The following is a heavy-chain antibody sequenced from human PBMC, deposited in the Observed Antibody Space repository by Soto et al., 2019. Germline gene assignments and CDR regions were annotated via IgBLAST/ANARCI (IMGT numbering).Heavy chain of an antibody. J-gene: IGHJ6*03. CDR1: GFSFNNYA. Sequence: PGGSLRLSCVASGFSFNNYAMSWVRQTPGKGLDWVSAIGGGGDNTYYADSVKGRFTISRDNSKSTLYLQMNSLRDEDTALYYCAKVAGFGELLSHYYMAVWGKGTTVTVSS. D-gene: IGHD3-10*01. CDR3: AKVAGFGELLSHYYMAV. V-gene: IGHV3-23*01. CDR2: IGGGGDNT.